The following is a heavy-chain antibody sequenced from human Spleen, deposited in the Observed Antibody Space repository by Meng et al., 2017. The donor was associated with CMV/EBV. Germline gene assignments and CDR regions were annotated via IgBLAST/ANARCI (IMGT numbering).Heavy chain of an antibody. D-gene: IGHD4-17*01. CDR3: ARGGDYGDFHDPFDY. V-gene: IGHV1-18*01. CDR1: GYTFTSYG. CDR2: ISADSQNT. Sequence: ASVKVSCKASGYTFTSYGISWVRQAPGQGLEWMGWISADSQNTNLIQKFQGRITLTTDTSTSTAYMELRSLRSDDTAVYYCARGGDYGDFHDPFDYWGQGTLVTVSS. J-gene: IGHJ4*02.